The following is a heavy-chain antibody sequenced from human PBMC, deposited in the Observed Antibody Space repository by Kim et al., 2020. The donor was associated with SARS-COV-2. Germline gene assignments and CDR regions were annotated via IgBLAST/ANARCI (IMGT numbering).Heavy chain of an antibody. CDR1: GGSISSYY. J-gene: IGHJ6*03. D-gene: IGHD2-2*01. V-gene: IGHV4-59*01. Sequence: SETLSLTCTVSGGSISSYYWSWIRQPPGKGLEWIGYIYYSGSTNYNPSLKSRVTISVDTSKNQFSLKLSSVTAADTAVYYCARVHPDCSSTSCPAIPYYYYYYMDVWGKGTTVTVSS. CDR3: ARVHPDCSSTSCPAIPYYYYYYMDV. CDR2: IYYSGST.